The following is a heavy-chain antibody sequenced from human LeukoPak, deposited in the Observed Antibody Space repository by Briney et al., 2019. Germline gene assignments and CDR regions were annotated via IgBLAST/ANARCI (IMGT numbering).Heavy chain of an antibody. CDR2: MNPNSGNT. J-gene: IGHJ4*02. CDR1: GYTFTSYD. V-gene: IGHV1-8*01. D-gene: IGHD6-19*01. Sequence: ASVKVSCKASGYTFTSYDINWVRQATGQGLEWMGWMNPNSGNTGYAQKFQGRVTMTRNTSISTAYMELSSLRSEDTAVYYCARVGYSSGWYSRAFWYWGRGTLVTVSS. CDR3: ARVGYSSGWYSRAFWY.